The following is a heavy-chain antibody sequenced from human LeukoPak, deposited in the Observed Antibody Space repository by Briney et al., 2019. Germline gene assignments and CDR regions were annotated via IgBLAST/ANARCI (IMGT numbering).Heavy chain of an antibody. CDR2: ISGSGGST. CDR3: AKDIRPYYDSSGYYYVFDY. D-gene: IGHD3-22*01. J-gene: IGHJ4*02. CDR1: GFTFGDYA. V-gene: IGHV3-23*01. Sequence: GGSLRLSCTSSGFTFGDYAMSWVRQAPGKGLEWVSAISGSGGSTYYADSVKGRFTISRDNSKNTLYLQMNSLRAEDTAVYYCAKDIRPYYDSSGYYYVFDYWGQGTLVTVSS.